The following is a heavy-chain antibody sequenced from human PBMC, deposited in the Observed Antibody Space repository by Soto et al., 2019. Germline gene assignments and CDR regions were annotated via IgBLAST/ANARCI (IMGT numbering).Heavy chain of an antibody. CDR1: GFTFTSYW. CDR3: ARGAFPTWGTYPLDY. J-gene: IGHJ4*02. V-gene: IGHV3-7*04. CDR2: IKQDGGEK. D-gene: IGHD3-16*02. Sequence: EVQLVESGGGLVQPAGSLRLSCAACGFTFTSYWMIWVRHAPGKGLEWVANIKQDGGEKYYVGSVKSRFNISRDTADNSLYLRLDTLTAEDAAVYYCARGAFPTWGTYPLDYWGQGLLVTVPS.